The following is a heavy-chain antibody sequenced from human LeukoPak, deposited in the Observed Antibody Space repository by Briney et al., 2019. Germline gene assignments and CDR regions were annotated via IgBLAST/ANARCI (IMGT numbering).Heavy chain of an antibody. J-gene: IGHJ4*02. V-gene: IGHV1-2*02. D-gene: IGHD4-11*01. CDR1: GYIFTSYY. CDR3: ARSVSISPMFDY. CDR2: INPNTGST. Sequence: ASVKVSCKASGYIFTSYYMHWVRQAPGQGLEWMGWINPNTGSTNFAQKFQGRVAMMRATSIATFYMELNSLRSDDTAVYYCARSVSISPMFDYWGQGTLIPVSS.